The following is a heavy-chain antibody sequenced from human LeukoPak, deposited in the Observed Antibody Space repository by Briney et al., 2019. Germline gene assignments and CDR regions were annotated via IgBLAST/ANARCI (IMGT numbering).Heavy chain of an antibody. CDR1: GCSISSYY. V-gene: IGHV4-59*01. D-gene: IGHD3-9*01. Sequence: SETLSLTCTVSGCSISSYYWSWIRQPPGKGLEWIGYIYYSGSTNYNPSLKSRVTISVDTSKNQFSLKLSSVTAADMAVYYCASLIFWDGYFDYWGQGTLVTVSS. J-gene: IGHJ4*02. CDR2: IYYSGST. CDR3: ASLIFWDGYFDY.